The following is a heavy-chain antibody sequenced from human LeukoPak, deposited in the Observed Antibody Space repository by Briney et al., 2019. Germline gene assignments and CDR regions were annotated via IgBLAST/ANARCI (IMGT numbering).Heavy chain of an antibody. J-gene: IGHJ4*02. CDR3: TKEVGGTCYN. D-gene: IGHD2-15*01. Sequence: PGGSLRLSCAASGFTFENYYMNWVRQAPGKGLEWVSSISPTGGYMDYANSVRGRFTISRDNARNSLYLQLNTLRADDTAMYYCTKEVGGTCYNWGQGTLVTVSS. CDR1: GFTFENYY. CDR2: ISPTGGYM. V-gene: IGHV3-21*01.